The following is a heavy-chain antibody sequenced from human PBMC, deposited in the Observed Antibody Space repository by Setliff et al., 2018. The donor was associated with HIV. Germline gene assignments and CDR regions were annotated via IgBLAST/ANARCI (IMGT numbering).Heavy chain of an antibody. J-gene: IGHJ4*01. CDR3: VRDRALRFSQSPSLHYFDV. V-gene: IGHV4-38-2*02. CDR2: IYNSGRA. Sequence: SETLSLTCLVFGYSINDGYHWGWIRQSPRKGLEWIGSIYNSGRASYNPSRRSRASLSIDTSKNRFSLRINPVTAADTAVYYCVRDRALRFSQSPSLHYFDVWGQGILVTVSS. CDR1: GYSINDGYH.